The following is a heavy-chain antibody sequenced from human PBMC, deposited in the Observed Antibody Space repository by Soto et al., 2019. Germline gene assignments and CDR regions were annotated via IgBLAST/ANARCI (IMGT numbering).Heavy chain of an antibody. CDR3: AGPGYSSQDY. J-gene: IGHJ4*02. D-gene: IGHD5-18*01. V-gene: IGHV3-23*01. CDR1: GFTYIIFA. Sequence: PGGTLTPSFQASGFTYIIFALKWVRQDPGKGWACVSAISGSGDGTDYADSVKGRFTISRDNSKNTLDLQMNSLRAEDTAVYYCAGPGYSSQDYWGQGALVT. CDR2: ISGSGDGT.